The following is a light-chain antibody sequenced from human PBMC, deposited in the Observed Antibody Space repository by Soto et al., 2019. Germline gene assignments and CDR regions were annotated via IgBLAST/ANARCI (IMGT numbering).Light chain of an antibody. CDR2: AAS. CDR3: QQSYSTPIT. Sequence: DSQMTQSPYSVSASVGDRVTITCRASQDINSWLAWYQQKPGQAPKLLIYAASSLQSGVPSRFSGSGSGTDFTLTISSLQPEDFATYYCQQSYSTPITFGQGTRLEIK. CDR1: QDINSW. V-gene: IGKV1-12*01. J-gene: IGKJ5*01.